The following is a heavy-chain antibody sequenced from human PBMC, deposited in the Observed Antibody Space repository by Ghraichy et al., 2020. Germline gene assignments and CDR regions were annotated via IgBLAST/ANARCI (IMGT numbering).Heavy chain of an antibody. CDR2: INHGGIP. D-gene: IGHD2-21*02. CDR3: AGAPPPLGDPTKDFDY. J-gene: IGHJ4*02. Sequence: SETLSLTCGVSGGSFSGFCWSWIRQPPGKGLEWFGEINHGGIPNYNPSFKSGVSISVDTTINHLSLQLTTVPAAETALYYCAGAPPPLGDPTKDFDYWGQGTLVSVSS. V-gene: IGHV4-34*01. CDR1: GGSFSGFC.